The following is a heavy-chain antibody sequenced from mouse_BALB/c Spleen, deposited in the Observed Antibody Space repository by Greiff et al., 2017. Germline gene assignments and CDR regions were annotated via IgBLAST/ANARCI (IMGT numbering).Heavy chain of an antibody. D-gene: IGHD2-14*01. J-gene: IGHJ3*01. Sequence: EVKLQESGPGLVKPSQSLSLTCSVTGYSITSGYYWNWIRQFPGNKLEWMGYISYDGSNNYNPSLKNRISITRDTSKNQFFLKLNSVTTEDTATYYCARKGTYYRSWFAYWGQGTLVTVSA. CDR1: GYSITSGYY. CDR3: ARKGTYYRSWFAY. CDR2: ISYDGSN. V-gene: IGHV3-6*02.